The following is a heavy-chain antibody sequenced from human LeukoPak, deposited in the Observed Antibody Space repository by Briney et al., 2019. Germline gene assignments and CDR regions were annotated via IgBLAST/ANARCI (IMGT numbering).Heavy chain of an antibody. V-gene: IGHV1-46*03. CDR1: GCTFTSYY. Sequence: ASVKVSCKASGCTFTSYYMHWVRQAPGQGLEWMGIINPSGGSTSYAQKFQGRVTMTRDTSTSTVYMELSSLRSEDTAVYYCAREVSMVRGVIIVNWFDPWGQGTLVTVSS. CDR3: AREVSMVRGVIIVNWFDP. D-gene: IGHD3-10*01. CDR2: INPSGGST. J-gene: IGHJ5*02.